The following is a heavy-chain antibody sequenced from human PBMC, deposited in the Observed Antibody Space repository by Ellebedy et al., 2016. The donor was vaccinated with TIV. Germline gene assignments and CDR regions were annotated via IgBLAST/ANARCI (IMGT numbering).Heavy chain of an antibody. D-gene: IGHD1-1*01. V-gene: IGHV3-21*01. J-gene: IGHJ2*01. Sequence: GESLKISCAASGFAFSSYSMGWVRQAPGKGLEWVSSIDSSSSYIYYADSVKGRFTVSRDNAKNSLYLQMNNLRAEDTAVYYCARDRRERGDTTKWYFDLWGRGTLITVSS. CDR3: ARDRRERGDTTKWYFDL. CDR2: IDSSSSYI. CDR1: GFAFSSYS.